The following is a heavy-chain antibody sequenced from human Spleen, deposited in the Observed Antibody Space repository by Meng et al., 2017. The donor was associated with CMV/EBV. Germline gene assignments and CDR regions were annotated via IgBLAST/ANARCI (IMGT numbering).Heavy chain of an antibody. CDR3: ARGYSGSRRFDY. Sequence: ESLKISCTVSGGSISSYYWSWIRQPPGKGLEWIGYIYYSGSTNYNPSLKSRVTISVDTSKNQFSLKLSSVTAADTAVYYCARGYSGSRRFDYWGQGTLVTVSS. D-gene: IGHD1-26*01. V-gene: IGHV4-59*01. J-gene: IGHJ4*02. CDR2: IYYSGST. CDR1: GGSISSYY.